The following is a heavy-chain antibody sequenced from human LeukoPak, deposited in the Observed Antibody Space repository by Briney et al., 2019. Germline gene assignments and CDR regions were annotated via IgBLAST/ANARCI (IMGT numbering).Heavy chain of an antibody. Sequence: GGSLRLSCAASGFTFSSYGMHWVRQAPGKGLEWVAAISYDGSNKYYADSVKGRFTISRDNSKNTLYLQMNSLRAEDTAVYYCAKGPLGSYYVGSGNWYFDLWGRGTLVTVSS. CDR1: GFTFSSYG. CDR3: AKGPLGSYYVGSGNWYFDL. J-gene: IGHJ2*01. V-gene: IGHV3-30*18. CDR2: ISYDGSNK. D-gene: IGHD1-26*01.